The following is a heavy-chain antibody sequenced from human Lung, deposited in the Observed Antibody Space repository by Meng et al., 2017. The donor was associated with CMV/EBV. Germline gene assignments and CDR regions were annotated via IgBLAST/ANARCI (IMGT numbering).Heavy chain of an antibody. J-gene: IGHJ4*02. Sequence: ASVKVSCKASGYTFTGHYLHWVRQAPGQGLEWMGWIYPASGGTNYAQNFQGRVTMTSDTSISTAYMELSGLRSDDTALYFCARDHNWGPAYWGQGTLVTVSS. V-gene: IGHV1-2*02. CDR3: ARDHNWGPAY. CDR1: GYTFTGHY. CDR2: IYPASGGT. D-gene: IGHD1-1*01.